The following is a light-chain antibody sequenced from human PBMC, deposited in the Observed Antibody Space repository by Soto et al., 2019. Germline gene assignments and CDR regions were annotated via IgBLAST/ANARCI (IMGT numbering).Light chain of an antibody. CDR3: QQYGSSPYT. CDR2: DAS. CDR1: QSVSFNY. Sequence: EIVLTQSPGTLSLSPGERATLSCGASQSVSFNYLAWYQQKVGLAPRLLIYDASRRATGTPDRFGGSESGTDFTLTSSRLEPEDFAVYVCQQYGSSPYTFGRGTNLEIK. V-gene: IGKV3D-20*01. J-gene: IGKJ2*01.